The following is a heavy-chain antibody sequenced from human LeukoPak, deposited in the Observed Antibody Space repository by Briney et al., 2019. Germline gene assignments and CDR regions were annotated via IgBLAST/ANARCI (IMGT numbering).Heavy chain of an antibody. Sequence: GGSLRLSCAASGFTFSSYWMHWVRQAPGKGLVWVSRINSDGSSTSYADSVKGRFTISRDNAQNSLHLQMSSLRAEDTAVYYCARVTIFGVYIRSNWFDPWGQGTLVTVSS. CDR3: ARVTIFGVYIRSNWFDP. D-gene: IGHD3-3*01. CDR2: INSDGSST. V-gene: IGHV3-74*01. CDR1: GFTFSSYW. J-gene: IGHJ5*02.